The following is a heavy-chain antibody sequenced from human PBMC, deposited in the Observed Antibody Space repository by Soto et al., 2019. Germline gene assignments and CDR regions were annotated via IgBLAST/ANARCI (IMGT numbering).Heavy chain of an antibody. V-gene: IGHV3-23*01. CDR2: ITATGDRT. Sequence: PXESLRLSCADSGFRFSSYSRSWVRQTPGKGLEWVAAITATGDRTYYADSVTGRFTISRDNSKKTHYLQMTSLRAEDTAMYYCATMNGYFEYWGQGTPVTVSS. CDR3: ATMNGYFEY. CDR1: GFRFSSYS. D-gene: IGHD3-22*01. J-gene: IGHJ4*02.